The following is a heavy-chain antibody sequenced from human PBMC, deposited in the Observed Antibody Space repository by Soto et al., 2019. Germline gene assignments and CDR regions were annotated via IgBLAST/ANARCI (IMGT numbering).Heavy chain of an antibody. CDR3: AKYTAMVADY. V-gene: IGHV4-59*01. CDR1: GGSISGNY. D-gene: IGHD5-18*01. J-gene: IGHJ4*02. Sequence: QVQLQESGPGLTKPSETLSLTCTVSGGSISGNYWSWIRQTPGKGLEWIGYMYFTGSTNYNPSLKSRLTMSVDTSKNQFSLKLSSGTAADTAIYYCAKYTAMVADYWGQGTLVTVSS. CDR2: MYFTGST.